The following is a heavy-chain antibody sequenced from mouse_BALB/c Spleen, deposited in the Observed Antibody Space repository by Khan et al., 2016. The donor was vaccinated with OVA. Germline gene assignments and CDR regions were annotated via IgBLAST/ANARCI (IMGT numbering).Heavy chain of an antibody. CDR2: ISSGGGST. V-gene: IGHV5-12-1*01. CDR1: GFAFSSYD. D-gene: IGHD2-1*01. J-gene: IGHJ4*01. Sequence: EVELVESGGGLVKPGGSLKLSCAASGFAFSSYDMSWVRQTPEKRLEWVAYISSGGGSTYYPDTVKGRFTISRDNAKNTLYLQMNSLKSEDTAMYYCARGWGGNFYYAMDYWGQGMSVTVSS. CDR3: ARGWGGNFYYAMDY.